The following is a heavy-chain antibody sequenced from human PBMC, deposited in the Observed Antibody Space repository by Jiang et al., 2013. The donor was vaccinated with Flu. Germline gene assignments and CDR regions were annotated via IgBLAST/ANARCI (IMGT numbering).Heavy chain of an antibody. CDR3: ARAPFKFYDSSGYPLGWFDP. D-gene: IGHD3-22*01. Sequence: SGAEVKKPGASVKVSCKASGYTFSNYVMHWVRQAPGQRPEWMGWINAANGNTKYSQNLQGRVTIISDTSASTVYMELSSLRPEDTAVYFCARAPFKFYDSSGYPLGWFDPWGQGTLVSVSS. CDR2: INAANGNT. J-gene: IGHJ5*02. V-gene: IGHV1-3*01. CDR1: GYTFSNYV.